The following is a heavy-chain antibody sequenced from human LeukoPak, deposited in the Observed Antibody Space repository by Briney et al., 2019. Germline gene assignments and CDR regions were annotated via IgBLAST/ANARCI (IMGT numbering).Heavy chain of an antibody. CDR3: AREGRRGSYCSGGSCYFGY. Sequence: SETLSLTGAVYGGSFSGYYWSWIRQPPGKGLEWIGEINHSGSTNYNPSLKSRVTISVDTSKNQFSLKLSSVTAADTAVYYCAREGRRGSYCSGGSCYFGYWGQGTLVTVSS. CDR1: GGSFSGYY. D-gene: IGHD2-15*01. V-gene: IGHV4-34*01. CDR2: INHSGST. J-gene: IGHJ4*02.